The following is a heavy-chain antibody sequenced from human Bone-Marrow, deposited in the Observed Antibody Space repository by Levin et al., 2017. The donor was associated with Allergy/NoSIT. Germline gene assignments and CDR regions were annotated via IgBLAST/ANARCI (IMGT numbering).Heavy chain of an antibody. CDR3: ARRSGGRYFDY. J-gene: IGHJ4*02. CDR1: GFTFSSYS. D-gene: IGHD2-15*01. V-gene: IGHV3-48*01. CDR2: ISSSSSTI. Sequence: GESLKISCAASGFTFSSYSMNWVRQAPGKGLEWVSYISSSSSTIYYADSVKGRFTISRDNAKNSLYLQMNSLRAEDTAVYYCARRSGGRYFDYWGQGTLVTVSS.